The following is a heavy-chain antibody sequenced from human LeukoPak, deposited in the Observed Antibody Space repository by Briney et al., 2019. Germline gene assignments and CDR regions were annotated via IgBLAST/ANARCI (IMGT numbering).Heavy chain of an antibody. CDR3: ARGVTYYDFWSGSRISYMDV. Sequence: SETLSLTCTVSGGSISSSSYFWGWVRQPAGKGLEWLGSIYYSGSTYYNPSLKSRVTISVDTSKNQFSLKLSSVTAADTAVYYCARGVTYYDFWSGSRISYMDVWGKGTTVTVSS. CDR1: GGSISSSSYF. V-gene: IGHV4-39*07. D-gene: IGHD3-3*01. J-gene: IGHJ6*03. CDR2: IYYSGST.